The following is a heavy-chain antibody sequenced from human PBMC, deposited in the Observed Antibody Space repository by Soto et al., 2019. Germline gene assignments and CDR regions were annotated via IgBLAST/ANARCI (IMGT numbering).Heavy chain of an antibody. Sequence: SETLSITCTVSGDSVSIVGFHWSWLLGPRGRGREWNGYIYNGAITYYRPSLESRMHMSLDATRSRNSLRRTSVTAADAAVYFCARAPVGLDTISYFDYWGEGKQVT. V-gene: IGHV4-30-4*01. CDR2: IYNGAIT. D-gene: IGHD3-16*01. CDR3: ARAPVGLDTISYFDY. CDR1: GDSVSIVGFH. J-gene: IGHJ4*02.